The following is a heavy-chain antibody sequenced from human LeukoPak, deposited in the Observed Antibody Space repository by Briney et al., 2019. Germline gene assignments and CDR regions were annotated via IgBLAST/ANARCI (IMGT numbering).Heavy chain of an antibody. CDR2: NYYSGST. V-gene: IGHV4-61*05. Sequence: PSETLSLTCTVSGGSISSSSYYWGWIRQPPGKGLEWIGYNYYSGSTNYNPSLKSRVTISVDTSKNQFSLKLSSVTAADTAVYYCARAPRTNFGVVFFDYWGQGTLVTVSS. CDR1: GGSISSSSYY. CDR3: ARAPRTNFGVVFFDY. J-gene: IGHJ4*02. D-gene: IGHD3-3*01.